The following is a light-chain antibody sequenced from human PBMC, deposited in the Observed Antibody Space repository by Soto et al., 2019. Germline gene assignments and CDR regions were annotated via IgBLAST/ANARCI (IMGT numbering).Light chain of an antibody. CDR2: RAS. V-gene: IGKV1-5*03. CDR3: QRYDTYPWT. Sequence: DIQMTQSLSTLSASVLHRVSLTCRASQRISTLSACYHYNSAIAPNLLIHRASSFESGVPSRFSGSGSGTEFTLTISSLQSDDFATYYCQRYDTYPWTFGQGTKVHIK. J-gene: IGKJ1*01. CDR1: QRISTL.